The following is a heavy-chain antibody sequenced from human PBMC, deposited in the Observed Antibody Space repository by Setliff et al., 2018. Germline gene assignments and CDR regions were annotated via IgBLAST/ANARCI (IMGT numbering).Heavy chain of an antibody. CDR1: GFTFSTSA. Sequence: PGGSLRLSCATSGFTFSTSAMHWLRQSPDNRLEWLAYIHYGGGHIQYADSVKGRFTVSRDNAKNSLYLEMDSLRAQDTAVYYCARANDYGDSFDYWGRGTLVTVSS. V-gene: IGHV3-30*02. CDR2: IHYGGGHI. D-gene: IGHD4-17*01. J-gene: IGHJ4*02. CDR3: ARANDYGDSFDY.